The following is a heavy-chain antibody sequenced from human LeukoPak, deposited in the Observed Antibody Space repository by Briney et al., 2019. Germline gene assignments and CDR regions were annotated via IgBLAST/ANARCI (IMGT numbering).Heavy chain of an antibody. J-gene: IGHJ4*02. CDR3: ASGGMGARKYYSDPFHY. Sequence: GGSLRLSCAASGFTFSTYGMHWVRQAPGKGLEWVAFIRYDAAFKYYADSVKGRFTISRDNSKNTLYLQMNSLRAEDTAVYYCASGGMGARKYYSDPFHYWGQGTLVTVSS. CDR1: GFTFSTYG. D-gene: IGHD3-10*01. CDR2: IRYDAAFK. V-gene: IGHV3-30*02.